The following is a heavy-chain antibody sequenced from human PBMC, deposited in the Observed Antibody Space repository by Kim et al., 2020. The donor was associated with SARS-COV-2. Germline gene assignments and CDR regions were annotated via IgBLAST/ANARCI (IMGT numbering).Heavy chain of an antibody. Sequence: GGSLRLSCAASGFTVSSNYMSWVRQAPGKGLEWVSVIYSGGSTYYADSVKGRFTISRDNSKNTLYLQMNSLRAEDTAVYYCAREDGSSFGWFDPWGQGTLVTVSS. CDR2: IYSGGST. J-gene: IGHJ5*02. CDR1: GFTVSSNY. V-gene: IGHV3-66*01. CDR3: AREDGSSFGWFDP. D-gene: IGHD6-13*01.